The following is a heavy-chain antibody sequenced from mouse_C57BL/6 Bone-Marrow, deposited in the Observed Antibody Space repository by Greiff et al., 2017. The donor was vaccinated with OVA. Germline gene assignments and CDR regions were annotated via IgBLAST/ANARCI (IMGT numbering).Heavy chain of an antibody. Sequence: EVQGVESGGGLVQPGGSLKLSCAASGFTFSDYGMAWVRQAPRKGPEWVAFISNLAYSIYYADTVTGRFTISRENAKNTLYLEMSSLRSEDTAMYYCAKSYGSSPHWYFDVWGTGTTVTVSS. D-gene: IGHD1-1*01. CDR3: AKSYGSSPHWYFDV. J-gene: IGHJ1*03. V-gene: IGHV5-15*01. CDR1: GFTFSDYG. CDR2: ISNLAYSI.